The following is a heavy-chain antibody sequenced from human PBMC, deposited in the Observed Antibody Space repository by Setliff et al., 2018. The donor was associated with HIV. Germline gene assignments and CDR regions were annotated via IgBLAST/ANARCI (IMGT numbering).Heavy chain of an antibody. Sequence: PSETLSLTCTVSGGSISSGSYYWSWIRQPAGKGLEWIGRIYTSGSTNYNPSLKSRVTISVDTSKNQFSLKLSSVTAADTAVYYCARSNGQWLKNWFDPWGQGTLVTVSS. V-gene: IGHV4-61*02. CDR3: ARSNGQWLKNWFDP. CDR1: GGSISSGSYY. J-gene: IGHJ5*02. D-gene: IGHD6-19*01. CDR2: IYTSGST.